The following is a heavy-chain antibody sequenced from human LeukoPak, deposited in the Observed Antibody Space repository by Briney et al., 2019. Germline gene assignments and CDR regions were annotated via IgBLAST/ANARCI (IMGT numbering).Heavy chain of an antibody. CDR3: ARGIEMATIGDC. CDR2: INPNSGGT. J-gene: IGHJ4*02. V-gene: IGHV1-2*02. D-gene: IGHD5-24*01. CDR1: GYXFTDYY. Sequence: GASVKVSCKASGYXFTDYYIHWARQAPGQGLEWMGWINPNSGGTNYAQRFQGRVTMTRDTSISTVYMELSRLRSDDTAVYYCARGIEMATIGDCWGQGTLVTVSS.